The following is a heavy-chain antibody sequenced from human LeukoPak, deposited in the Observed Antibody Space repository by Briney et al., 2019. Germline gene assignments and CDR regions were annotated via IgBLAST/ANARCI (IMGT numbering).Heavy chain of an antibody. V-gene: IGHV3-21*01. CDR2: ISSSSSYI. CDR3: AKDRYYYGSTKAAGMDV. D-gene: IGHD3-10*01. Sequence: GGSLRLSCAASGFTFSSYAMSWVRQAPGKGLEWVSSISSSSSYIYYADSVKGRFTISRDNSKNTLYLQMNSLRAEDTAVYYCAKDRYYYGSTKAAGMDVWGQGTTVTVSS. J-gene: IGHJ6*02. CDR1: GFTFSSYA.